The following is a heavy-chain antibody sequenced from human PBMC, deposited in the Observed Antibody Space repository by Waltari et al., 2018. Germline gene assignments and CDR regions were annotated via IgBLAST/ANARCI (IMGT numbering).Heavy chain of an antibody. V-gene: IGHV1-69-2*01. CDR2: GGPEDGET. Sequence: EVQLVQSGADVKKPGATVKISSKASGYSFPAYYIHWVKQSPGKGLEWMVHGGPEDGETVCAESFQGRLTMTSDTSIDTAYMELSRLRFDDTAVYYCATRLSILAFDVWGQGTVVTVSS. J-gene: IGHJ3*01. CDR1: GYSFPAYY. D-gene: IGHD3-9*01. CDR3: ATRLSILAFDV.